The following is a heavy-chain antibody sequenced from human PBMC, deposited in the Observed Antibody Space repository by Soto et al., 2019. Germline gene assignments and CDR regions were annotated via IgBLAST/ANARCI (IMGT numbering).Heavy chain of an antibody. Sequence: GESLKISCDGSGYSFPSSWIGWVSQMPGTGLGGIGIIHPGASDTRDCPSFEGEGTISDDKSISTAYLQWSSLKASDTAMYYCARRSSWPFYYGMDVWGQGTTVTAS. J-gene: IGHJ6*02. D-gene: IGHD6-13*01. CDR3: ARRSSWPFYYGMDV. CDR1: GYSFPSSW. CDR2: IHPGASDT. V-gene: IGHV5-51*01.